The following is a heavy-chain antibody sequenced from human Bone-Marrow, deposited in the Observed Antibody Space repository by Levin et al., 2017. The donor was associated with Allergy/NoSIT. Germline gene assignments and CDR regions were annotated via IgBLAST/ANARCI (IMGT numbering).Heavy chain of an antibody. CDR2: MYHSGDT. Sequence: GSLRLSCAVSGGSISSDYWWSWVRQSPGKGLEWIGQMYHSGDTKYNPSLKSRVTISVDKSKNQFSLRLSSVTAADTAVYYCARISHRSGWYLAEAIDIWGQGTMVTVSS. CDR1: GGSISSDYW. CDR3: ARISHRSGWYLAEAIDI. J-gene: IGHJ3*02. V-gene: IGHV4-4*02. D-gene: IGHD6-19*01.